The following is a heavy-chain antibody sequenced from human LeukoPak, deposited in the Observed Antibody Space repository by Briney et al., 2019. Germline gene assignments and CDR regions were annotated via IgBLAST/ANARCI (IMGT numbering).Heavy chain of an antibody. Sequence: SETLSLTCTVSGGSFSNYYWSWIRQPPGKGLEWIGYIYDSGSTNYNPSLKSRVTISVDTSKNQFSLKLSSVTAADTAVFYCASLTTADAFDIWGQGTMVTVSS. CDR3: ASLTTADAFDI. CDR1: GGSFSNYY. V-gene: IGHV4-59*01. CDR2: IYDSGST. D-gene: IGHD3-22*01. J-gene: IGHJ3*02.